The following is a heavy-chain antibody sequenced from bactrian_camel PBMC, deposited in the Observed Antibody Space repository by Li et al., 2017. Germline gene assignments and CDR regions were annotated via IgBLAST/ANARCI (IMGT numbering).Heavy chain of an antibody. D-gene: IGHD5*01. Sequence: QVQLVESGGGLVQPGESLILSCVASGFTFDMYWMYWVRQAPGKGLEWVSSINRSGTTTYYGDAVKGRFTVSRDNAQNTLYLQMNSLKPDDTAVYYCMRDWAIDYGLGTNPSLSQGTQVTVS. J-gene: IGHJ4*01. CDR2: INRSGTTT. V-gene: IGHV3S1*01. CDR1: GFTFDMYW.